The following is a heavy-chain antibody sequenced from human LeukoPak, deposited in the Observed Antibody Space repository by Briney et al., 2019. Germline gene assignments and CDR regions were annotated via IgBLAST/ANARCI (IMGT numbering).Heavy chain of an antibody. D-gene: IGHD5-18*01. J-gene: IGHJ4*02. CDR2: IYHSGST. Sequence: SETLSLTCAVSGGSISSGGYSWSWIRQPPGKGLEWIGYIYHSGSTYYNPSLKSRVTISVDRSKNQFSLKLSYVTAADTAVYYCARVGVRDSYGLDYWGQGTLVTVSS. CDR3: ARVGVRDSYGLDY. V-gene: IGHV4-30-2*01. CDR1: GGSISSGGYS.